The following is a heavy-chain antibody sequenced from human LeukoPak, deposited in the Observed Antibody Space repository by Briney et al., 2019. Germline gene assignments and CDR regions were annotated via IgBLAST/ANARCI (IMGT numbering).Heavy chain of an antibody. CDR3: AKGLGDPRAFDY. V-gene: IGHV3-23*01. D-gene: IGHD2-21*02. J-gene: IGHJ4*02. CDR1: GFTFSNYA. CDR2: ISGSSGTI. Sequence: GGSLRLSCAASGFTFSNYAMNWVRQAPGKGLEWVSGISGSSGTINYAAPVKGRFTISRDNSRNTLYLQMNSLRADDTAVYYCAKGLGDPRAFDYWGQGTLVTVSS.